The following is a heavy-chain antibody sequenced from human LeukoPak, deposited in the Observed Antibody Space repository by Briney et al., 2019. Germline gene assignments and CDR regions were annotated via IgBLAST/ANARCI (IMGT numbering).Heavy chain of an antibody. Sequence: GGSLRLSCAASGFTFSNVWMNWVRQAPGKGLEWVGRIRSKTHGEAIDYAAPVRGRFTISRGDSKNTLYQQLNSLKTEDTAVYYCVIEVIIAVTGNDYWGQGSLVTVSS. D-gene: IGHD6-19*01. J-gene: IGHJ4*02. CDR2: IRSKTHGEAI. CDR3: VIEVIIAVTGNDY. CDR1: GFTFSNVW. V-gene: IGHV3-15*07.